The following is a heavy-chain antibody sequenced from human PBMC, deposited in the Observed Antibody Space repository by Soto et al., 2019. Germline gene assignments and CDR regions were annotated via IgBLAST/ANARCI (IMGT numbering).Heavy chain of an antibody. CDR2: VTHSGTT. Sequence: SETLSLTCAVHGASFSGYYWSWVRQSPGKGLEWIGEVTHSGTTNYSPSLKSRVTISVGTSKNHFFLSLRSVTAADTGVYYFARVSCSGGSCYSTSRYNYYVMDVWGQGTTVTVS. J-gene: IGHJ6*02. CDR3: ARVSCSGGSCYSTSRYNYYVMDV. V-gene: IGHV4-34*01. D-gene: IGHD2-15*01. CDR1: GASFSGYY.